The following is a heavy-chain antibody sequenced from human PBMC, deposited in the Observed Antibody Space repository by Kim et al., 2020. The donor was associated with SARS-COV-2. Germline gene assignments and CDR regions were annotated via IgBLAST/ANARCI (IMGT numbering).Heavy chain of an antibody. D-gene: IGHD1-26*01. Sequence: YADSVKGRFTISRDNSKNTLYLQMNSRRAEETAVYYCASDRAVGATGEGDYWGQGTLVTVSS. J-gene: IGHJ4*02. CDR3: ASDRAVGATGEGDY. V-gene: IGHV3-33*01.